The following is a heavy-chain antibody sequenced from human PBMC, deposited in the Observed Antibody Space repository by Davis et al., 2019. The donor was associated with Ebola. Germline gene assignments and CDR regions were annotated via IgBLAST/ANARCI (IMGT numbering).Heavy chain of an antibody. CDR3: ARLGYYYDSSGYYRGGVDY. CDR2: ISYSGKT. Sequence: SETLSLTCAVSDGSISSDGYSWSWIRKSPGKGLEWIGYISYSGKTNYNPSLKSRVTISVDTSKNQFSLKLSSVTAADTAVYYCARLGYYYDSSGYYRGGVDYWGQGTLVTVSS. CDR1: DGSISSDGYS. J-gene: IGHJ4*02. V-gene: IGHV4-61*08. D-gene: IGHD3-22*01.